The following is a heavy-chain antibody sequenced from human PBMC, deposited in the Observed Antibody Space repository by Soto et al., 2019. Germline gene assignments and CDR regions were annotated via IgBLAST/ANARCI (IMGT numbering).Heavy chain of an antibody. V-gene: IGHV1-18*01. Sequence: QVQLVQSGAEVKRPGASVKVSCKASGYTFTSYGISWVRQAPGQGLEWMGWISAYNGNTKSAQKLQGRVTMTTDTSTSTAYMELRSLLSDDSAVYYCARDLAVGLVDYWGQGTLVTVSS. CDR2: ISAYNGNT. CDR1: GYTFTSYG. J-gene: IGHJ4*02. CDR3: ARDLAVGLVDY. D-gene: IGHD6-19*01.